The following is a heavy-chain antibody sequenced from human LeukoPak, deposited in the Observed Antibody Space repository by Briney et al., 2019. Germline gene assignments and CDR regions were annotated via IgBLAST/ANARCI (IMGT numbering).Heavy chain of an antibody. Sequence: GSLRHSPAASRFTLSSYWMHSVRHVPGKGLLWGSRIKTDGNGANYADSVTGRFTISRDNAKNTLFLQMNSLRVEDTAVYYCGRDLVYGSGSLDNWGQGTLVTVSS. CDR3: GRDLVYGSGSLDN. D-gene: IGHD3-10*01. J-gene: IGHJ4*02. V-gene: IGHV3-74*01. CDR2: IKTDGNGA. CDR1: RFTLSSYW.